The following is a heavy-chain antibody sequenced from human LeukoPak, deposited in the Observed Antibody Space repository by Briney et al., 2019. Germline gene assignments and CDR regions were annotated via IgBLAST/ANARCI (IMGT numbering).Heavy chain of an antibody. D-gene: IGHD3/OR15-3a*01. CDR3: ARRSWTGVFEI. Sequence: GGSLRLSCAASGFTFSDYYMSWIRQAPGKGLEWVSYISSSGSTIDYADSVKGRFTISGDNAKNSLYLQMNSLRAEDTAVYYCARRSWTGVFEIWGQGTMVTVSS. J-gene: IGHJ3*02. CDR1: GFTFSDYY. CDR2: ISSSGSTI. V-gene: IGHV3-11*01.